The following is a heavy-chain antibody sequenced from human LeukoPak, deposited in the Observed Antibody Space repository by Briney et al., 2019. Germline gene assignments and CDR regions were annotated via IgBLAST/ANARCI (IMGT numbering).Heavy chain of an antibody. V-gene: IGHV1-69*04. CDR2: VSPILNKT. J-gene: IGHJ4*02. CDR1: RGTSNKYD. CDR3: ARDDDRAREIDY. Sequence: SVSYSCKPTRGTSNKYDTSCVRQASGNRLNKTRRVSPILNKTHYAEKFQGRVTIAADKSTSTGYMELSSLRSEDTAGYYCARDDDRAREIDYWGQGALVTVSS. D-gene: IGHD3-22*01.